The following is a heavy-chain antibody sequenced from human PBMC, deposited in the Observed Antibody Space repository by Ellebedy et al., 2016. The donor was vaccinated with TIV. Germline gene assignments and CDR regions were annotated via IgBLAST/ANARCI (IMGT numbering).Heavy chain of an antibody. CDR2: IIPIFGVA. V-gene: IGHV1-69*04. Sequence: AASVNVSCKASGGTFSSYAIRWVRQAPGQGLEWMGRIIPIFGVANYAQKFQGRVTITADKSTSTAYMEVSSLRSEDTAVYYCAGYSSSWCEYWGQGTLVTVSS. CDR3: AGYSSSWCEY. D-gene: IGHD6-13*01. J-gene: IGHJ4*02. CDR1: GGTFSSYA.